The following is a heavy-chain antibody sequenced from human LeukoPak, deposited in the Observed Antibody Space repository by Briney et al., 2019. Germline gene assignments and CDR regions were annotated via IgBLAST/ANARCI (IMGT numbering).Heavy chain of an antibody. D-gene: IGHD3-3*01. J-gene: IGHJ6*02. Sequence: SVKVSCKASGGTFSSYAISWVRQAPGQGLEWMGGIIPIFGTANYAQKFQGRVTITADESTSTAYMELSSLRSEDTAVYYCAGSCYDFWSGQLAHYYYYGMDVWGQGTTVTVSS. V-gene: IGHV1-69*01. CDR3: AGSCYDFWSGQLAHYYYYGMDV. CDR2: IIPIFGTA. CDR1: GGTFSSYA.